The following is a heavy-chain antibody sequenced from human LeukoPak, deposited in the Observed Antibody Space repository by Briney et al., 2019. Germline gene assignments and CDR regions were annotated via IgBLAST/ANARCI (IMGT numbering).Heavy chain of an antibody. D-gene: IGHD4-17*01. V-gene: IGHV4-34*01. CDR1: GGSISSYY. CDR2: INHSGST. CDR3: ARGGRMTTVTN. Sequence: SETLSLTCTVSGGSISSYYWSWIRQPPGKGLEWIGEINHSGSTNYNPSLKSRVTISVDTSKNQFSLKLSSVTAADTAVYYCARGGRMTTVTNWGQGTLVTVSS. J-gene: IGHJ4*02.